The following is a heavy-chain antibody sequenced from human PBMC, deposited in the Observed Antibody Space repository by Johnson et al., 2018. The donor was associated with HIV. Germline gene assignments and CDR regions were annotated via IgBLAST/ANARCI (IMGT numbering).Heavy chain of an antibody. V-gene: IGHV3-30*14. J-gene: IGHJ3*02. CDR3: ARDGNAGYCTNGVCYNDAYDI. CDR1: GFTFSSYP. D-gene: IGHD2-8*01. CDR2: ISYDGGSK. Sequence: QVQLVESGGGVVQPGRSLRLSCAASGFTFSSYPMHWVRQAPGKGLEWVAIISYDGGSKYYADSVKGRFTVPRAKVKNTLHLQMNNVRAEDTAVYYCARDGNAGYCTNGVCYNDAYDIWGQGVMVTVSS.